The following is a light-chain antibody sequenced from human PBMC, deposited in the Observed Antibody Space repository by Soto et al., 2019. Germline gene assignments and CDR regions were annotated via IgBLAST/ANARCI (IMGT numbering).Light chain of an antibody. V-gene: IGLV2-14*03. CDR3: SSYTSSSTYVL. J-gene: IGLJ2*01. CDR1: SSDVGGYSY. Sequence: QSALTQPASVSGSPGQSITISCTGSSSDVGGYSYVSWYQHHPGKAPKLMIYDVDNRPSGVSNRFSGSKSGNPASLTISGLQAEDEADYYCSSYTSSSTYVLFGGGTQLTVL. CDR2: DVD.